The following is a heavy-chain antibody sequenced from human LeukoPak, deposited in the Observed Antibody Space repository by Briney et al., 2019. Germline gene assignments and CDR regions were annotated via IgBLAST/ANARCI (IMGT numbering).Heavy chain of an antibody. D-gene: IGHD2-21*01. CDR1: GGSMNTYY. J-gene: IGHJ6*03. V-gene: IGHV4-4*07. Sequence: SETLSLTCTVSGGSMNTYYWSWIRQPAGKGLEWIGRIHTSGNGDYNPSLKSRVTMSVGTSKNQFSLRLSPVTAADTAVYYCARDTGLWPGYDYCMDVWRRVTTVTVSS. CDR3: ARDTGLWPGYDYCMDV. CDR2: IHTSGNG.